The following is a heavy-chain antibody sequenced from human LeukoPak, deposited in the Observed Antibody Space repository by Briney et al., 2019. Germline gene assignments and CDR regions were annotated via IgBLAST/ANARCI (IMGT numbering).Heavy chain of an antibody. V-gene: IGHV3-53*01. CDR1: GFAVSRNY. D-gene: IGHD3-22*01. Sequence: PGGSLRLSCAASGFAVSRNYMNWVRQAPGKGLEWVSVIYSGGSAYYADSVKGRFTISRDNSKNTLYLQMNSLRAEDTAVYYCARQANYYDSSGYLDYWGQGTLVTVSS. CDR3: ARQANYYDSSGYLDY. J-gene: IGHJ4*02. CDR2: IYSGGSA.